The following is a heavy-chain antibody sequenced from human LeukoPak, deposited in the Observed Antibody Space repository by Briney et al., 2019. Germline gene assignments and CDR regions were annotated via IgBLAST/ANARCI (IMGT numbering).Heavy chain of an antibody. Sequence: PGGSLRLSCAASGFTFGDYYMTWIRQAPGKGLEWVSFTDSGGSAIYYADPVKGRFTISRDNAKNSLYLQMNSLRAEDTAVYFCARGGYCSSSSCYTNGPIDYWGQGTLVTVSS. V-gene: IGHV3-11*01. J-gene: IGHJ4*02. CDR3: ARGGYCSSSSCYTNGPIDY. CDR1: GFTFGDYY. CDR2: TDSGGSAI. D-gene: IGHD2-2*02.